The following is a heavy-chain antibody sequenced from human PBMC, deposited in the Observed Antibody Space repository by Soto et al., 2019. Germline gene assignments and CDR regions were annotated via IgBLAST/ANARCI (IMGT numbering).Heavy chain of an antibody. CDR2: INPNSGGT. CDR1: GYTFTGYY. Sequence: XSVKVSCKASGYTFTGYYMHWVRQAPGQGLEWMGWINPNSGGTNYAQKFQGWVTMTRDTSISTAYMELSRLRSDDTAVYYCARDTPKRWGMDVWGQGTTVTVSS. D-gene: IGHD7-27*01. V-gene: IGHV1-2*04. J-gene: IGHJ6*02. CDR3: ARDTPKRWGMDV.